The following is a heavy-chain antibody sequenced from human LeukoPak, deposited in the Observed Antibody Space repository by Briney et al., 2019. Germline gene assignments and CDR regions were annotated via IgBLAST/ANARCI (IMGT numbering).Heavy chain of an antibody. CDR2: ISGSGGST. Sequence: GGSLRLSCAASRFTFSTYGMHWVRQAPGKGLEWVSAISGSGGSTYYADSVKGRFTISRDNSKNTLYLQMNSLRAEDTAVYYCAKAGSLRYFDWLLYYFDYWGQGTLVTVSS. J-gene: IGHJ4*02. V-gene: IGHV3-23*01. CDR3: AKAGSLRYFDWLLYYFDY. D-gene: IGHD3-9*01. CDR1: RFTFSTYG.